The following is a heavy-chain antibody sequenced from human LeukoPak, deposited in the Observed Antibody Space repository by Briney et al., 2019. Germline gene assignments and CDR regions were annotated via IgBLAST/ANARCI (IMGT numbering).Heavy chain of an antibody. Sequence: GGSLRLSCAASGFTFSSYSMNWVRQAPGKGLEWVSYISSSSSTIYYADSVKGRFTISRDNSKNTLYLQMNSLRAEDTAVYYCARGPPYDFWSGYLDYWGQGTLVTVSS. CDR3: ARGPPYDFWSGYLDY. CDR1: GFTFSSYS. D-gene: IGHD3-3*01. J-gene: IGHJ4*02. CDR2: ISSSSSTI. V-gene: IGHV3-48*01.